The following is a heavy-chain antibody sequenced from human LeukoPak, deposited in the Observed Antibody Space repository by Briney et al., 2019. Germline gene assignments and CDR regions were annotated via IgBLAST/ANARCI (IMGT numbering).Heavy chain of an antibody. CDR2: IKQDGSEK. CDR3: ARDLRLRNYFDY. J-gene: IGHJ4*02. V-gene: IGHV3-7*01. CDR1: GFTFSSYW. D-gene: IGHD4-17*01. Sequence: GGSLRLSCAASGFTFSSYWMNWVRQAPGKGLEWVANIKQDGSEKYYVDSVKGRFTISRDNAKNSLCLQMNSLRAEDTAVYYCARDLRLRNYFDYWGQGTLVTVSS.